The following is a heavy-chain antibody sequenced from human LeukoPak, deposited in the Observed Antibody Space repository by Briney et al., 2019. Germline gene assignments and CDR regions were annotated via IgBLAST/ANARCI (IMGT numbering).Heavy chain of an antibody. CDR3: AKIRLSDSSGYYFEGIGFDY. Sequence: GGSLRLSCAASGFTFSSYAMSWVRQAPGKGLEWVSAISGSGGSTYYADSVKGRFTISRDNSKNTLYLQMNSLRAEDTAVYYCAKIRLSDSSGYYFEGIGFDYWGQGTLVTVSS. CDR2: ISGSGGST. D-gene: IGHD3-22*01. V-gene: IGHV3-23*01. CDR1: GFTFSSYA. J-gene: IGHJ4*02.